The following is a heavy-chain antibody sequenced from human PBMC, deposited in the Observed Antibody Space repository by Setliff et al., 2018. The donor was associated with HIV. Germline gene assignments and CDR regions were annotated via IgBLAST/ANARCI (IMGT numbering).Heavy chain of an antibody. CDR3: AREGQVVVTAKGSDY. CDR1: GYTFTNYY. Sequence: ASVKVSCKTSGYTFTNYYMHWMRQAPGQGLEWMGVVNTVGGGASYAQKFQGRLTVTRDTSTSTVYMELSSLRSEDTAVYYCAREGQVVVTAKGSDYWGLGTLVTVLL. V-gene: IGHV1-46*01. CDR2: VNTVGGGA. D-gene: IGHD2-15*01. J-gene: IGHJ4*02.